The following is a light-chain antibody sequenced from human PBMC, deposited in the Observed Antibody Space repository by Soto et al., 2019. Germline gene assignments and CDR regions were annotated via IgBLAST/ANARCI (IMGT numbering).Light chain of an antibody. CDR2: DVS. J-gene: IGLJ2*01. V-gene: IGLV2-14*03. Sequence: QSVLTQPASVSGSPGQSITISCTGTSGDVGGYNYVSWYQQHPGKAPKLMIYDVSNRPSDISDRFSGSKSGNTASLTISGLQAEDEADYYCASYTSSTTVIFGGGTKLTVL. CDR3: ASYTSSTTVI. CDR1: SGDVGGYNY.